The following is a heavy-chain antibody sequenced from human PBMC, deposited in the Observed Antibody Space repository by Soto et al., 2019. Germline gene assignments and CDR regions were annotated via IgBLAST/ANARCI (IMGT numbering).Heavy chain of an antibody. D-gene: IGHD3-3*01. Sequence: SETLSLTCTVSGGSISSGGYYWSWIRQHPGKGLEWIGYIYYSGSTFYNPSLKSRVTISVDTSRNQFSLKLSSVAAADTAVYYCARLDYDLSFGHYGLDVRGTGTTVTVSS. CDR3: ARLDYDLSFGHYGLDV. CDR2: IYYSGST. CDR1: GGSISSGGYY. J-gene: IGHJ6*04. V-gene: IGHV4-31*03.